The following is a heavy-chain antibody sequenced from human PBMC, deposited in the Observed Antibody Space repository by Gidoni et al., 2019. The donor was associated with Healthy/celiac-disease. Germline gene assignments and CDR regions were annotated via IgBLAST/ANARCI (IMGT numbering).Heavy chain of an antibody. V-gene: IGHV1-46*01. Sequence: GGSTSYAQKFQGRVTMTRDTSTSTVYMELSSLRSEDTAVYYCARDEDYGSGSYHYWGQGTLVTVSS. CDR3: ARDEDYGSGSYHY. J-gene: IGHJ4*02. D-gene: IGHD3-10*01. CDR2: GGST.